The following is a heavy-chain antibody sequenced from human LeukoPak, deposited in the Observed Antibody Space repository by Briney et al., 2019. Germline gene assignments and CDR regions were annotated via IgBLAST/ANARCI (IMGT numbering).Heavy chain of an antibody. CDR2: ISSSSSYI. CDR3: AAAMTTVTTFPY. J-gene: IGHJ4*02. CDR1: GFTFSSYS. V-gene: IGHV3-21*04. Sequence: GGSLRLSCAASGFTFSSYSMNWVRQAPGKGLEWVSSISSSSSYIYYADSVKGRFTISRDNSKNTLYLQMNSLRAEDTAVYYCAAAMTTVTTFPYWGQGTLVTVSS. D-gene: IGHD4-17*01.